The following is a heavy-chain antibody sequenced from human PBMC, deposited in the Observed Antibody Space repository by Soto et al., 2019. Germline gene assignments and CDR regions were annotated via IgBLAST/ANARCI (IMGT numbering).Heavy chain of an antibody. Sequence: PGGSLRLSCVASGFMFIDSYIIWVRQAPGKGLEWISYISPSGDNIHYADSVKGRFSISRDNAKKLLHLQMDSLRVEDTAVYYCVTERQWFFDYWGQGALVTVSS. D-gene: IGHD3-22*01. CDR3: VTERQWFFDY. V-gene: IGHV3-11*01. CDR1: GFMFIDSY. CDR2: ISPSGDNI. J-gene: IGHJ4*02.